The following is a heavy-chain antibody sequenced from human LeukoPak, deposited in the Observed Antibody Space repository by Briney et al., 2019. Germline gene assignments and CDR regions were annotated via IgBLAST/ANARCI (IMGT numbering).Heavy chain of an antibody. CDR1: GGSFSGYY. V-gene: IGHV4-34*01. Sequence: PSETLSLTCAVYGGSFSGYYWSWIRQPPGKGLEWIGEINHSGSTNYNPSLKSRVTISVDTSKNQFSLKLSSVTAADTAVYYCARGVEVYPRYYYGMDVWGQGTTVTVSS. CDR2: INHSGST. CDR3: ARGVEVYPRYYYGMDV. J-gene: IGHJ6*02.